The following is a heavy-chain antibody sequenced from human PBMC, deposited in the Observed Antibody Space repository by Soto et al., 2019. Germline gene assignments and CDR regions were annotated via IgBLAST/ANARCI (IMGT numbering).Heavy chain of an antibody. D-gene: IGHD3-3*01. J-gene: IGHJ5*02. CDR1: GGSFSGYY. CDR2: INHSGST. V-gene: IGHV4-34*01. Sequence: PSETLSLTCAVYGGSFSGYYWSWIRQPPGKGLEWIGEINHSGSTNYNPSLKSRVTISVDRSKNQFSLKLSSVTAADTAVYYCARVSYYDFGYNWFDPWGQGTLVTVSS. CDR3: ARVSYYDFGYNWFDP.